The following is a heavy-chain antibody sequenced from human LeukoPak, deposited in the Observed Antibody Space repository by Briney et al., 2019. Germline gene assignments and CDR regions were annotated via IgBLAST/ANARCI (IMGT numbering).Heavy chain of an antibody. V-gene: IGHV1-18*01. CDR2: ISGYNGNT. D-gene: IGHD1-14*01. CDR3: ARDNGQPDY. Sequence: GAPVNVSCNASGSTFTNYSISWERQAPGQGLEWMGWISGYNGNTNYAHKLQGRVTMTTETSTSTAYMELRSLRSDDTAVYYCARDNGQPDYWGQGTLVTVTS. CDR1: GSTFTNYS. J-gene: IGHJ4*02.